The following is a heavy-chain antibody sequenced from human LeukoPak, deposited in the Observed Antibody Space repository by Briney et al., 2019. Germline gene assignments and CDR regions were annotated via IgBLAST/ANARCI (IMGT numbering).Heavy chain of an antibody. V-gene: IGHV1-18*01. CDR3: ARTYIADSGGYSAFDY. Sequence: ASVEVSCKTSGYTFTSYGIVWVRQAPGQGLEWMGWITTYNGNTNYAQKIQDRVTMTTDTSTSTAYMELRSLRSDDTAVYYCARTYIADSGGYSAFDYWGQGTLVTVSS. D-gene: IGHD1-26*01. CDR2: ITTYNGNT. J-gene: IGHJ4*02. CDR1: GYTFTSYG.